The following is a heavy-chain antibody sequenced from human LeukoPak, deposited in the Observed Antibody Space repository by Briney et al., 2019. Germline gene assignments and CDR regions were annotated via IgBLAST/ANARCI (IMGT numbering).Heavy chain of an antibody. D-gene: IGHD5-24*01. Sequence: GGSLRLSCTPSVFTVSGTLMDWVRQAPGKGLEWVSVIYDDDRTVYTDSVKGRFTISRDNSKNIVYILMNRLRREEAAVYYCTRDRAGTQRWVEFDLWGQGTLVTVSS. J-gene: IGHJ4*02. V-gene: IGHV3-53*05. CDR1: VFTVSGTL. CDR2: IYDDDRT. CDR3: TRDRAGTQRWVEFDL.